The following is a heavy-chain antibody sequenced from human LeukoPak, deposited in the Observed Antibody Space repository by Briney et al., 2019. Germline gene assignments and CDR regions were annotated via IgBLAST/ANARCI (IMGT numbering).Heavy chain of an antibody. CDR3: ARANDYQPFDY. D-gene: IGHD2-2*01. J-gene: IGHJ4*02. CDR1: GFTFSSYA. Sequence: GGSLRLSCAASGFTFSSYAMHWVRQAPGKGLEYVSAISSNGGSTYYANSVKGRFTISRDNSKNTLYLQMGSLRAEDMAVCYCARANDYQPFDYWGQGTLVTVSS. V-gene: IGHV3-64*01. CDR2: ISSNGGST.